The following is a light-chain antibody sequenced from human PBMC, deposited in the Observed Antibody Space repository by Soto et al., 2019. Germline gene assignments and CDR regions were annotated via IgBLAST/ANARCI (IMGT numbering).Light chain of an antibody. J-gene: IGLJ2*01. CDR3: MIWPSNAYVV. CDR1: SDINVGSYN. Sequence: QPVLTQPPSSSASPGESARLTCTLPSDINVGSYNIYWDQQKPGSPPRYLLYYYSDSDKGQGSGVPSRFSGSKDASANTWILLISGLQAEDETDYYCMIWPSNAYVVFGGGTKLTVL. CDR2: YYSDSDK. V-gene: IGLV5-37*01.